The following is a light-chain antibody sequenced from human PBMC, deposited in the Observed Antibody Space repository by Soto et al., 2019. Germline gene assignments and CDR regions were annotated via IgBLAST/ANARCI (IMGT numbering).Light chain of an antibody. V-gene: IGKV1-9*01. J-gene: IGKJ5*01. CDR3: QQFNSYPIT. CDR1: QGFGTK. Sequence: EIPLTQSPSFLCASVGDRVNIXCRASQGFGTKVDWYQQKPGKAPKLLISAASTLQSGAPSSCSGSGSGTEFTPTISRLQPEDFATYYGQQFNSYPITFGQGTRLEI. CDR2: AAS.